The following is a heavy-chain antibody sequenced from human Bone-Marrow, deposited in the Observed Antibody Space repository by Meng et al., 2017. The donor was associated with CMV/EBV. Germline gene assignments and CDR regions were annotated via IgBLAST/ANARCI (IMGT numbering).Heavy chain of an antibody. CDR1: GFMFDDYG. Sequence: GESLKISCAASGFMFDDYGMSWVRQAPGKGLEWVSGINWNGGSTDYADSVKGRFTISRDNAKNSLYLHMNSLRVEDTALYYCARAYYDFWSGSPPNYWGPGTLVTGSS. D-gene: IGHD3-3*01. J-gene: IGHJ4*02. V-gene: IGHV3-20*04. CDR3: ARAYYDFWSGSPPNY. CDR2: INWNGGST.